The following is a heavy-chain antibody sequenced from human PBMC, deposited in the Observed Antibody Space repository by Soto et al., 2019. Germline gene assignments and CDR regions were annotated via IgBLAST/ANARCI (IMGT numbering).Heavy chain of an antibody. Sequence: KPSETLSLTCTVSGGSISSYYWSWIRQPPGKGLEWIGYIYYSGSTNYNPSLRSRVTISVDTSKNQFSLKLSSVTAADMAVYYCAREAEAGPTYYFDYWGQGTLVTVSS. CDR3: AREAEAGPTYYFDY. CDR1: GGSISSYY. D-gene: IGHD6-19*01. V-gene: IGHV4-59*01. CDR2: IYYSGST. J-gene: IGHJ4*02.